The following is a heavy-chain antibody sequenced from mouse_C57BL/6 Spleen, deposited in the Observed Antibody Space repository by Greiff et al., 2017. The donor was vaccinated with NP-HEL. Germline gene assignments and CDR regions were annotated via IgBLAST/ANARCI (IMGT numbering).Heavy chain of an antibody. J-gene: IGHJ3*01. V-gene: IGHV5-9-1*02. CDR2: ISSGGDYI. CDR3: TGIYYGYDMASTY. D-gene: IGHD2-2*01. Sequence: EVKVEESGEGLVKPGGSLKLSCAASGFTFSSYAMSWVRQTPEKRLAWVAYISSGGDYIYYADTVKGRFTISRDNARNTLYLQMSSLKSEDTAMYYCTGIYYGYDMASTYWGQGTLVTVSA. CDR1: GFTFSSYA.